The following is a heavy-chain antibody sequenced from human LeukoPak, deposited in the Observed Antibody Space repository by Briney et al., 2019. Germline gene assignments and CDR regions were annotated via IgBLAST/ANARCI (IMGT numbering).Heavy chain of an antibody. CDR2: ISGDGVST. Sequence: GGSLRLSCVASGLPIADFAMHWVRQAPGKGLEWVSLISGDGVSTFYADSVKGRFGISRDNSKNSLYLEMNGLRTEDAAMYHCAKESGKFDYWGQGTLVAVSS. CDR1: GLPIADFA. CDR3: AKESGKFDY. J-gene: IGHJ4*02. V-gene: IGHV3-43*02.